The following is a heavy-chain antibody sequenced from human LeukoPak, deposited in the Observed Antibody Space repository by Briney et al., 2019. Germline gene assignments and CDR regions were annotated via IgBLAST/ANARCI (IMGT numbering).Heavy chain of an antibody. D-gene: IGHD5-24*01. V-gene: IGHV1-69*01. Sequence: SVRVSCKASGGTFSSYAISWVRQAPGQGLEWMGGIIPIFGTANYAQKFQGRVTITADESTSTAYMELSSLRSEDTAVYYHATQGPRRDGYTNWGQGTLVTVSS. CDR1: GGTFSSYA. CDR2: IIPIFGTA. CDR3: ATQGPRRDGYTN. J-gene: IGHJ4*02.